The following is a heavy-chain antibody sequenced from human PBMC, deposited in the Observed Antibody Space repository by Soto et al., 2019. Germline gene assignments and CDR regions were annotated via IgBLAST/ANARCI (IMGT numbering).Heavy chain of an antibody. J-gene: IGHJ4*02. D-gene: IGHD3-16*01. V-gene: IGHV1-18*01. CDR1: GYIFTSYG. CDR2: ISVYNGHT. CDR3: ARDQGTYGTSSHY. Sequence: ASMKVSCKASGYIFTSYGINWVRQAPGQGLEWMGWISVYNGHTKYAHKFQDRVTMSTDTSASTAYMEVRSLRSDDTAVYYCARDQGTYGTSSHYWGQGTLVTLSS.